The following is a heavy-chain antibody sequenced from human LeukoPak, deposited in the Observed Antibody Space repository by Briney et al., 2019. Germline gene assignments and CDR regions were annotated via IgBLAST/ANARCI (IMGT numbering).Heavy chain of an antibody. V-gene: IGHV1-18*03. CDR2: ISAYTGNT. CDR3: ARDNSAYGSNPFDY. CDR1: GYTFASYG. D-gene: IGHD4-23*01. J-gene: IGHJ4*02. Sequence: GASVTVSCKTSGYTFASYGLSWVRQAPGQGLEWMGWISAYTGNTFYAQKFQGRVTMTTDTSTSTGYMELRSLRSDDMAVYFCARDNSAYGSNPFDYWGQGTLVTVSS.